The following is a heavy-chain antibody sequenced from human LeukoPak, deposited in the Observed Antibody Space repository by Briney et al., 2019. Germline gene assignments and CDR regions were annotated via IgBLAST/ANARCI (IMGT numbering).Heavy chain of an antibody. CDR2: IYYSGST. Sequence: PSETLSLTCTVSGGSISSSSYYWGWIRQPPGKGLEWIGSIYYSGSTYYNPSLKSRVTISVDTSKNRFSLKLSSVTAADTAVYYCASYKRRDSSGYYCDAFDIWGQGTMVTVSS. D-gene: IGHD3-22*01. V-gene: IGHV4-39*01. CDR3: ASYKRRDSSGYYCDAFDI. CDR1: GGSISSSSYY. J-gene: IGHJ3*02.